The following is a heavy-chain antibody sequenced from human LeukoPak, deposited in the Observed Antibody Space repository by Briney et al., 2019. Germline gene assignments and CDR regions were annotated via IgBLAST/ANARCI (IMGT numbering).Heavy chain of an antibody. CDR2: IKQDGSEK. CDR3: ARESIFGVVITRYDAFDI. D-gene: IGHD3-3*02. Sequence: PGGSLRLSCAASGFTFSSYWMSWVRQAPGKGLEWVANIKQDGSEKYYVDSVKGRFTISRDNAKNSLYLQMNSLRAEDTAVYYCARESIFGVVITRYDAFDIWGQGTMVTVSS. CDR1: GFTFSSYW. V-gene: IGHV3-7*01. J-gene: IGHJ3*02.